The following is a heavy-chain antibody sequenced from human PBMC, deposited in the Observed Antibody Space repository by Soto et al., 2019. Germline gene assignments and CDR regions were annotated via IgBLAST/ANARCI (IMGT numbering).Heavy chain of an antibody. CDR3: AAPFTVLEIVITDEDAFGV. V-gene: IGHV3-15*01. D-gene: IGHD3-22*01. CDR2: IKRKTDGGTT. Sequence: EVRLVESGGGLVRPGGTLTLSCAASGFTFSHAWMSWVRQVPGKGLEWVCRIKRKTDGGTTDYAAPLQGRITISRDDSERTLYLHMNRLKTEDPPVYCCAAPFTVLEIVITDEDAFGVFGQGTVVTVSS. J-gene: IGHJ3*01. CDR1: GFTFSHAW.